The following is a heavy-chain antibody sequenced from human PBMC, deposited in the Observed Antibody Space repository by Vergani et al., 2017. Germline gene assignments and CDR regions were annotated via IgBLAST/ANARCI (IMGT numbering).Heavy chain of an antibody. CDR3: ARGIGLAGRYYDISGYFGY. Sequence: QVQLQQWGAGLLKPSETLSLTCAVSGGSFSGYYWSWFRQPPGKGLEWLGYIYYSGSTYYNPSLKSRVTISVDTSKNQISLKLSSVTAAETAVYYCARGIGLAGRYYDISGYFGYWGQGTLVTVSS. V-gene: IGHV4-34*01. J-gene: IGHJ4*02. D-gene: IGHD3-22*01. CDR1: GGSFSGYY. CDR2: IYYSGST.